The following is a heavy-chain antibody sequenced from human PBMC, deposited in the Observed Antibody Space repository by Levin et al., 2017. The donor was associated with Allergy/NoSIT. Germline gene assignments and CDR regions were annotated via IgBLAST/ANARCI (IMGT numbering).Heavy chain of an antibody. V-gene: IGHV4-4*02. J-gene: IGHJ4*02. D-gene: IGHD3-10*01. CDR2: IYHIGST. CDR1: GGSISSSNW. Sequence: PSETLSLTCAVSGGSISSSNWWSWVRQPPGTGLEWIGEIYHIGSTNYNPSLKSRVTISVDKSKNQFSLKLSSVTAADTAVYYCARETMVRGVISPRSRTYYFDYWGQGTLVTVSS. CDR3: ARETMVRGVISPRSRTYYFDY.